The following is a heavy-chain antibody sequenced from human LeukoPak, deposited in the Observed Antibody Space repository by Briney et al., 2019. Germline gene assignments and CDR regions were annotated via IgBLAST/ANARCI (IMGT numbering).Heavy chain of an antibody. CDR2: MNPNSGNT. D-gene: IGHD2-2*02. J-gene: IGHJ6*02. V-gene: IGHV1-8*01. Sequence: ASVKVSCKASGYTFTSYDINWVRQATGQGLEWMGRMNPNSGNTGYAQKFQGRVTMTRNTSISTAYMELSSLRSEATAVHYCESGELRQATYPEPESLVLPAAIHAGTHYQHYYRIEVRGQPTTVPLS. CDR1: GYTFTSYD. CDR3: ESGELRQATYPEPESLVLPAAIHAGTHYQHYYRIEV.